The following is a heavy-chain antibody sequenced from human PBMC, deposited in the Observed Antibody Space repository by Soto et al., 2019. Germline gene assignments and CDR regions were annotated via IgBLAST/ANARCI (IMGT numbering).Heavy chain of an antibody. V-gene: IGHV5-51*01. CDR2: IYPSDSDV. D-gene: IGHD3-16*02. J-gene: IGHJ2*01. Sequence: GASLXISCEGSGYSVTTYWSAWVRQMPGKDLEWMGIIYPSDSDVRYSPSFQGQVTMSADKSISTVYLQWNSLKASDTAMYYCARIIADWYFDLWGRGTLVTVSS. CDR1: GYSVTTYW. CDR3: ARIIADWYFDL.